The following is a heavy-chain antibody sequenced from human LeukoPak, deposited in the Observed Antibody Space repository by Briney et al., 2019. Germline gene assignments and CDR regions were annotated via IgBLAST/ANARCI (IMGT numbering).Heavy chain of an antibody. Sequence: HPGGSLRLSCAASGFTVSSNYMSWVRQAPGKGLEWVSVIYSGGSTYYADSVKGRFTISRDNSKNTLYLQMNSLRAEDTAVYYCARLEHSSTGNYWGQGTLVTVSS. J-gene: IGHJ4*02. CDR2: IYSGGST. D-gene: IGHD6-6*01. CDR1: GFTVSSNY. CDR3: ARLEHSSTGNY. V-gene: IGHV3-66*02.